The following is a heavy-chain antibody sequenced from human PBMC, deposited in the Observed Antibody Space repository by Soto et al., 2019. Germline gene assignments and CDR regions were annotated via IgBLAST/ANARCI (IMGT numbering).Heavy chain of an antibody. J-gene: IGHJ6*02. CDR1: GFTFSSYA. D-gene: IGHD1-26*01. Sequence: PGWSLRLSCAASGFTFSSYAMSWVRQAPGKGLEWVSAISGSGGSTFYADSVKGRFTISRDNSKNTLYLQMNSLRAEDTAVYYCSKDIVDSTVYGMDVWGQGTTVTVSS. CDR2: ISGSGGST. V-gene: IGHV3-23*01. CDR3: SKDIVDSTVYGMDV.